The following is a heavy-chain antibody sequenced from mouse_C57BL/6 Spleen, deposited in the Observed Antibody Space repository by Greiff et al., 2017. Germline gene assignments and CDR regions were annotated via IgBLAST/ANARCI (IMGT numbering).Heavy chain of an antibody. Sequence: VQLQQSGAELVKPGASVKISCKASGYAFSSYWMNRVKQRPGKGLEWIGQIYPGDGDTNYNGKFKGKATLTADKSSSTAYMQLSSLTSEDSAVYFCARGLLGFDYWGQGTTLTVSS. CDR2: IYPGDGDT. CDR1: GYAFSSYW. J-gene: IGHJ2*01. V-gene: IGHV1-80*01. CDR3: ARGLLGFDY. D-gene: IGHD1-1*01.